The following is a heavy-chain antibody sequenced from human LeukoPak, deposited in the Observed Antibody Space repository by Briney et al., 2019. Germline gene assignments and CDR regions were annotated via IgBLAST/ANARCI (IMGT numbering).Heavy chain of an antibody. CDR3: AKDRTYNWNYGDAFDI. CDR1: GFTFSSYG. CDR2: IWYDGIKE. V-gene: IGHV3-33*06. Sequence: GRSRRLACAAAGFTFSSYGMHWVRQAPGKGLEWVAVIWYDGIKEYYADSVKGRFTISRDNSKNTLYLQMNSLRAEDTAVYYCAKDRTYNWNYGDAFDIWGQGTMVTVSS. J-gene: IGHJ3*02. D-gene: IGHD1-7*01.